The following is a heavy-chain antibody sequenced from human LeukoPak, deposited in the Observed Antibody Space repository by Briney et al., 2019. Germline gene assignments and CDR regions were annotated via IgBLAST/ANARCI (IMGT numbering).Heavy chain of an antibody. CDR1: GGSISSYY. Sequence: SETLSLTCTVSGGSISSYYWSWIRQPAGKGLEWIGRIYTSGSTNYNPSLKSRVTMSVDTSKNQFSLKLSSVTAADTAVYYCARGSSNSSSWYVDYWGQGTLVTVSS. V-gene: IGHV4-4*07. J-gene: IGHJ4*02. CDR3: ARGSSNSSSWYVDY. CDR2: IYTSGST. D-gene: IGHD6-13*01.